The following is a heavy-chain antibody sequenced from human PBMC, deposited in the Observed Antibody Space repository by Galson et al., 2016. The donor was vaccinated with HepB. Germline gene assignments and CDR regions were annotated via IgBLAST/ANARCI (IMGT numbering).Heavy chain of an antibody. CDR1: GFSLSTKRMC. Sequence: PALVKPTQSLTLTCTVSGFSLSTKRMCVSWIRQPPGKALEWLARIDWDDDIYYNASLVARLSISKDTSNNQVVLTMTNMDPVDTATYYCTRCPNDCFYQYGMDVWGQGTTVTVSS. CDR3: TRCPNDCFYQYGMDV. CDR2: IDWDDDI. J-gene: IGHJ6*02. D-gene: IGHD2-21*02. V-gene: IGHV2-70*11.